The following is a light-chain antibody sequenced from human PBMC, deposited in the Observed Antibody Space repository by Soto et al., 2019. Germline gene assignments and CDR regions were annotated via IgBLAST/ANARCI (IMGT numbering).Light chain of an antibody. Sequence: EIVRTQSPAPLSVSPGESGSLAWRTSQSVGSDLAWYQQTPGQAPRLLMHTASSRATGTPARFSGSGSGTEFTLTISSLQSEDFAVYYCQLYHNWPPITFGQGTRLEIK. V-gene: IGKV3-15*01. CDR3: QLYHNWPPIT. CDR2: TAS. CDR1: QSVGSD. J-gene: IGKJ5*01.